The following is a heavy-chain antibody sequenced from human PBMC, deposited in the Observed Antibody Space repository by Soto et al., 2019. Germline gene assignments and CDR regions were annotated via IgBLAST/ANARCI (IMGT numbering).Heavy chain of an antibody. CDR2: FDSEDGET. D-gene: IGHD3-16*01. Sequence: ASVKVSCKVSGYTLTELSMHWVRQAPGKGLEWMGGFDSEDGETIYAQKFQGRVTMTEDTSTDTAYMELSSLRSEDTAVYYCATDSVTFGYYGMDVWGQGTTVTVSS. CDR1: GYTLTELS. CDR3: ATDSVTFGYYGMDV. J-gene: IGHJ6*02. V-gene: IGHV1-24*01.